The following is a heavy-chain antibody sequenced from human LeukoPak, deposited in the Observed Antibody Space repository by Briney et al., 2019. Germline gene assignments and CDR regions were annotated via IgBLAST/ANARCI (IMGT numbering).Heavy chain of an antibody. CDR1: GFTFSSYA. D-gene: IGHD2-2*03. CDR2: ISGSGGST. CDR3: ARDYGYCSSTSCYESDY. V-gene: IGHV3-23*01. Sequence: GGSLRLSCAASGFTFSSYAMSWVRQAPGKGLEWVSAISGSGGSTYYADSVKGRFTISRDNSKNTLYLQMNSLRAEDTAVYYCARDYGYCSSTSCYESDYWGQGTLVTVSS. J-gene: IGHJ4*02.